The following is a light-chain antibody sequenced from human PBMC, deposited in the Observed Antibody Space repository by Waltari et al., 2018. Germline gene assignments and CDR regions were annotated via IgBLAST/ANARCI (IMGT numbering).Light chain of an antibody. J-gene: IGKJ4*01. CDR2: GAS. CDR3: QQYDGEVLT. V-gene: IGKV3-20*01. Sequence: EIVLTKSPGTLSWSPGERATLSCRASQSVSRNYLNWYQQKGGQAPRLLIHGASIRATGIPDRFSGSGSGTDFTLTISRLEPEDFAVYYCQQYDGEVLTFGGGTKVEI. CDR1: QSVSRNY.